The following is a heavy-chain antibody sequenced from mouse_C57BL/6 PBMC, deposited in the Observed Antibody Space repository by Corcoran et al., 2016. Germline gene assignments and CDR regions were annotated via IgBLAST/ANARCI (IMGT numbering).Heavy chain of an antibody. J-gene: IGHJ2*01. CDR3: ARWSRYDYDGRDGYFDY. D-gene: IGHD2-4*01. V-gene: IGHV9-3*01. CDR2: INTYSGVP. CDR1: GYTFTTYG. Sequence: QIQLVQSGPELKKPGETVKISCKASGYTFTTYGMSWVKQAPGKGLKWMGWINTYSGVPTYADDFKGRFAFSLETSASTAYLQINNLKNEDTATYFCARWSRYDYDGRDGYFDYWGQGTTLTVSS.